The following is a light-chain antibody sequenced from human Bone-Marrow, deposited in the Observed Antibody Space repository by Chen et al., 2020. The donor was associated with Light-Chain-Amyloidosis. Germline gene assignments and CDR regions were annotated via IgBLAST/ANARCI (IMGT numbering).Light chain of an antibody. J-gene: IGKJ1*01. CDR2: VAS. V-gene: IGKV2-28*01. CDR1: QSLRHSNGINY. Sequence: DIVLTQSPLTLPVTPGEPASISCRSSQSLRHSNGINYWDWFLQRPVQSPQLLIYVASDRASGVPDRFSGSGSGTEFTLEISRVEAEDVGIYFCMQTLESPTFGQGTKVEI. CDR3: MQTLESPT.